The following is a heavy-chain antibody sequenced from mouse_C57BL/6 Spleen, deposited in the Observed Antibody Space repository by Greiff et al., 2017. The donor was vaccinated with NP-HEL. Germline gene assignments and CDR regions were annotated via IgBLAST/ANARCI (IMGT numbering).Heavy chain of an antibody. J-gene: IGHJ3*01. Sequence: VQLQQPGAELVMPGASVKLSCKASGYTFTSYWMHWVKQRPGQGLEWIGEIDPSDSYTNYNQKFKGKATLTVDKSSSTAYMQLSSLTSEDSAVYYCARGGYYSNAAWLAYWGQGTLVTVSA. V-gene: IGHV1-69*01. CDR2: IDPSDSYT. D-gene: IGHD2-5*01. CDR3: ARGGYYSNAAWLAY. CDR1: GYTFTSYW.